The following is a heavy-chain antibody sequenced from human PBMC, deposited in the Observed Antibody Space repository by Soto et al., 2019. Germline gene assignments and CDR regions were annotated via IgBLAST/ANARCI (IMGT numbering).Heavy chain of an antibody. CDR1: GFTFSSYA. V-gene: IGHV3-23*01. Sequence: GGSLRLSCAASGFTFSSYAMSWVRQAPGKGLEWVSAISGSGGSTYYADSVKGRFTISRDNSKNTLYLQMNSLRAEDTAVYYCAKGVGSSWYFRLVQYWGQGTLVTVSS. J-gene: IGHJ4*02. D-gene: IGHD6-13*01. CDR2: ISGSGGST. CDR3: AKGVGSSWYFRLVQY.